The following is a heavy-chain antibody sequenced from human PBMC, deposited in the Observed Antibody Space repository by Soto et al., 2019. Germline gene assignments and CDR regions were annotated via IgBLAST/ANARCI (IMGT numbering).Heavy chain of an antibody. J-gene: IGHJ3*01. CDR1: GFTLSMSA. CDR2: ISDNGDRT. D-gene: IGHD3-16*02. CDR3: AKDRGIIVKAGDAFDV. V-gene: IGHV3-23*01. Sequence: GSLRLSCASSGFTLSMSAVNWVRQAPGKGLEWVSYISDNGDRTYYADSVKGRFTISRDRSKNTVSLQMDSLRAEDTAVYYCAKDRGIIVKAGDAFDVWGQGTKVTVSS.